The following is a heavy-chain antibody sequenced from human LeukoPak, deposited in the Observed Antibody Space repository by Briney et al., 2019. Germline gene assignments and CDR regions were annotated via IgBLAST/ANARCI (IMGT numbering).Heavy chain of an antibody. Sequence: SETLSLTCTVSGGSISSYYWSWIRQPPGKGLEWIGYIYYSGSTNYNPSLKSRVTISVDTSKNQFSLKLSSVTAADTAVYYCARAGHPVLRYFDWLLPNAFDIWGQGTMVTVSS. CDR2: IYYSGST. D-gene: IGHD3-9*01. CDR1: GGSISSYY. V-gene: IGHV4-59*01. J-gene: IGHJ3*02. CDR3: ARAGHPVLRYFDWLLPNAFDI.